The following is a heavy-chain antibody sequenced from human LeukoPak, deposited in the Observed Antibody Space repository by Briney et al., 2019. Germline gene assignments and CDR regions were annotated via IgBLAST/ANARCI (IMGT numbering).Heavy chain of an antibody. D-gene: IGHD1-26*01. CDR1: GGSNSGYY. Sequence: SETLSLTCTVSGGSNSGYYWSWIRQPPGKGLEWIGYIYYSGSTNYNPSLKSRVTISVDTSKNQFSLKLSSVTAADTAVYYCARDGSGLGMDYWGQGTLVTVSS. CDR2: IYYSGST. V-gene: IGHV4-59*01. J-gene: IGHJ4*02. CDR3: ARDGSGLGMDY.